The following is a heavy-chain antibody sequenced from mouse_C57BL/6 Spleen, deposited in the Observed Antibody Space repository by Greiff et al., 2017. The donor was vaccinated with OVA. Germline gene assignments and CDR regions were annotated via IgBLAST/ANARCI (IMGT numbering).Heavy chain of an antibody. Sequence: VQLQQSGAELVRPGPSVTVSCTASGYAFTNYFIEWVQPRPGQGLEWLGVINPGSGGTYYTEQFKGKATLTADKSSSTAYMQLSSLTSEDSAVYFCARWDSSGPPFDYWGQGTTLTVSS. CDR1: GYAFTNYF. V-gene: IGHV1-54*01. D-gene: IGHD3-2*02. J-gene: IGHJ2*01. CDR3: ARWDSSGPPFDY. CDR2: INPGSGGT.